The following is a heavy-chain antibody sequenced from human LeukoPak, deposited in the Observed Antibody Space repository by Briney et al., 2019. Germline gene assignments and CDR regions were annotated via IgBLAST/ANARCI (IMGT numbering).Heavy chain of an antibody. CDR1: GFNFDDYG. CDR2: INWNGDST. CDR3: ARDLRVVITGSFDS. Sequence: GGSLRLSCAASGFNFDDYGLTWVRQAPGKGVELVSGINWNGDSTDYADSVKGRFTISRDNAKNSLYLQMNSLRAEDTALYYCARDLRVVITGSFDSWGQGTLVTVSS. V-gene: IGHV3-20*04. J-gene: IGHJ4*02. D-gene: IGHD3-22*01.